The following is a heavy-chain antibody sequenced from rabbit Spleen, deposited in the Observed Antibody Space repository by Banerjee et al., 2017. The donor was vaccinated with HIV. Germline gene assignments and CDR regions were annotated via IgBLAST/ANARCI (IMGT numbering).Heavy chain of an antibody. J-gene: IGHJ3*01. Sequence: QSLEESGGDLGKPGASLTLTCTASGFSFSSSYWMCWVRQAPGKGLEWIACIYGGSSGNTWYASWVNGRLTISKTSSTTVTLQMTSLTAADTATYFCARSMDRGAETAYAAATRLDLWGPGTLVTVS. CDR2: IYGGSSGNT. CDR1: GFSFSSSYW. CDR3: ARSMDRGAETAYAAATRLDL. V-gene: IGHV1S40*01. D-gene: IGHD6-1*01.